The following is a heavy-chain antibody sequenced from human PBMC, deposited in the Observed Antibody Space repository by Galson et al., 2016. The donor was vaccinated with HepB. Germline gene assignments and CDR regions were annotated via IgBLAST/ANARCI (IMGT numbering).Heavy chain of an antibody. CDR2: ISGSGGST. CDR3: AKGYGVFDY. Sequence: SLRLSCAASGFTFSTYAMSWVRRAPGKGLEWVSAISGSGGSTYYADSVKGRFTISRDNSKNTVYLQMNSLRAEDTAVYYCAKGYGVFDYWGQGTLVTVSS. CDR1: GFTFSTYA. D-gene: IGHD4-17*01. V-gene: IGHV3-23*01. J-gene: IGHJ4*02.